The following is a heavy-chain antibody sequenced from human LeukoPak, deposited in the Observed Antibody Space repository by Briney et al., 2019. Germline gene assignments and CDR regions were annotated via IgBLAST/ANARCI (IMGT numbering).Heavy chain of an antibody. CDR3: ARVTIRGAAFDI. CDR2: INPNSGGT. J-gene: IGHJ3*02. D-gene: IGHD1/OR15-1a*01. Sequence: ASVKVSCKASGYTFTGYYMHWVRQAPGQGLEWMGWINPNSGGTNYAQKFQGRVTMTRDTSISTAYMELSRLRSDDTAVYYCARVTIRGAAFDIWGQGTMVTVSS. V-gene: IGHV1-2*02. CDR1: GYTFTGYY.